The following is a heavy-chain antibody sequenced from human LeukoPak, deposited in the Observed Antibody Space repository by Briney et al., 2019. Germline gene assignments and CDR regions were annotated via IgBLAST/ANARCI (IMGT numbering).Heavy chain of an antibody. D-gene: IGHD4-17*01. CDR1: GFTFRSNG. Sequence: GGSLRLSCVASGFTFRSNGMTWIRQVPGKGLQWVSAILGSGGATYYSDSVRGRFTISRDNSKSTLYLQMRSLRAVDTAIYYCAKDPSTFLTTGWYFDLWGRGTLVTVSS. J-gene: IGHJ2*01. CDR3: AKDPSTFLTTGWYFDL. V-gene: IGHV3-23*01. CDR2: ILGSGGAT.